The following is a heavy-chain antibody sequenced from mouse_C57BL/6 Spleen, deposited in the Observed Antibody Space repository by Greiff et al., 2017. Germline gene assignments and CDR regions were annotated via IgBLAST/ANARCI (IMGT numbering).Heavy chain of an antibody. CDR2: ISDGGSYT. CDR3: ARHYGSSYDY. Sequence: EVHLVESGGGLVKPGGSLKLSCAASGFTFSSYAMSWVRQTPEKRLEWVATISDGGSYTYYPDNVKGRFTISRDNAKNNLYLQMSHLKSEDTAMYYCARHYGSSYDYWGQGTTLTVSS. CDR1: GFTFSSYA. J-gene: IGHJ2*01. V-gene: IGHV5-4*01. D-gene: IGHD1-1*01.